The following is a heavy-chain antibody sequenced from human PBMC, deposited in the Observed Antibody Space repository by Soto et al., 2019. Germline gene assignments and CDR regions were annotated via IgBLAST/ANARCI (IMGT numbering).Heavy chain of an antibody. CDR2: MNPNSGNT. Sequence: ASVKVSCKASGYTFTSYDINWVRQATGQGLEWMGWMNPNSGNTGYAQKFQGRVTMTRNTSISTAYMELSSLRSEGTAVYYCARGGVLRYFDWFRPFDYWGQGTLVTVSS. J-gene: IGHJ4*02. D-gene: IGHD3-9*01. V-gene: IGHV1-8*01. CDR3: ARGGVLRYFDWFRPFDY. CDR1: GYTFTSYD.